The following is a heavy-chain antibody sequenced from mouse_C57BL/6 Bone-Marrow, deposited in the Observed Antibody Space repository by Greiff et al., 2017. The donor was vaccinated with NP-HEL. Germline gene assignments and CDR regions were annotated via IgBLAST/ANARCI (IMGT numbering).Heavy chain of an antibody. D-gene: IGHD1-1*01. CDR1: GYTFTDYY. CDR2: IFPGSGST. CDR3: ARRGYYGSIVFAY. Sequence: VNLVESGPELVKPGASVKISCKASGYTFTDYYINWVKQRPGQGLEWIGWIFPGSGSTYYNEKFKGKATLTVDKSSSTAYMLLSSLTSEDSAVYFCARRGYYGSIVFAYWGQGTLVTVSA. J-gene: IGHJ3*01. V-gene: IGHV1-75*01.